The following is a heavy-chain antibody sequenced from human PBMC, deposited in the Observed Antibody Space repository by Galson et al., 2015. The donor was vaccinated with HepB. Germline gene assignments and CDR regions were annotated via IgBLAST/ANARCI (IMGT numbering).Heavy chain of an antibody. CDR2: IKSKTDGGAT. CDR1: GFTFSSAW. Sequence: SQRLSCAVSGFTFSSAWMTWVRQAPGRGLEWVGRIKSKTDGGATDYAAPVKGRFIISRDDSKNTVYIQMNSLKTEDTAMYYCTTGRGYDPWGQGTLVTVSS. CDR3: TTGRGYDP. V-gene: IGHV3-15*01. J-gene: IGHJ5*02. D-gene: IGHD2-15*01.